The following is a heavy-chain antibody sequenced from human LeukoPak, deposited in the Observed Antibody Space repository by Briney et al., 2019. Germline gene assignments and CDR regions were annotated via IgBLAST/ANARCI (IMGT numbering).Heavy chain of an antibody. CDR1: GFTFSSYE. J-gene: IGHJ4*02. Sequence: GGSLRLSCAASGFTFSSYEMNWVRQAPGKGLEWVSYISSSGSTIYYADSVKGRFTISRDNAKNSLYLQMNSLRAEDTAVYYCARDSLLLFGESPFDYWGQGTLVTVSS. D-gene: IGHD3-10*02. V-gene: IGHV3-48*03. CDR2: ISSSGSTI. CDR3: ARDSLLLFGESPFDY.